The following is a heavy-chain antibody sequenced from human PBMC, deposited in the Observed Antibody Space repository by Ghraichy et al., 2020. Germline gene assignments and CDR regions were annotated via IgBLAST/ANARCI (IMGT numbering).Heavy chain of an antibody. V-gene: IGHV4-59*01. CDR2: IYYSGST. Sequence: PETLSLTCTVSGGSISSYYWSWIRQPPGKGLEWIGYIYYSGSTNYNPSLKSRVTISVDTSKNQFSLKLSSVTAADTAVYYCARGSGRWNEGFYWGQGTLVTVSS. D-gene: IGHD1-1*01. CDR1: GGSISSYY. J-gene: IGHJ4*02. CDR3: ARGSGRWNEGFY.